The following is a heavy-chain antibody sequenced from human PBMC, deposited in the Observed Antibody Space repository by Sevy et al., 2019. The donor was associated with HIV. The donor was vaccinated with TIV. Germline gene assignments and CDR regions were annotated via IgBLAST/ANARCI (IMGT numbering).Heavy chain of an antibody. Sequence: GGSLRLSCAASGFTFSNYYMHWVRQAPGKGLEWVAMTSHDESYKYYIDSVKGRFTISRDNSKNTLFLQTNNLRAEDTAVYYCVKDRSSTWSFDFWGQGTVVTVSS. D-gene: IGHD6-13*01. V-gene: IGHV3-30*18. CDR2: TSHDESYK. J-gene: IGHJ4*02. CDR1: GFTFSNYY. CDR3: VKDRSSTWSFDF.